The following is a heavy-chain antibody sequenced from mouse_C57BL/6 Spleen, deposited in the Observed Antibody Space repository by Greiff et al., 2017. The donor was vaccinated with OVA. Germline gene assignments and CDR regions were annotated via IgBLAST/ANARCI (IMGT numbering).Heavy chain of an antibody. V-gene: IGHV3-6*01. CDR1: GYSITSGYY. CDR3: AREENYDYDWYFDV. Sequence: EVKLMESGPGLVKPSQSLSLTCSVTGYSITSGYYWNWIRQFPGNKLEWMGYISYDGSNNYNPSLKNRISITRDTSKNQFFLKLNSVTTEDTATYYCAREENYDYDWYFDVWGTGATVTVSS. J-gene: IGHJ1*03. CDR2: ISYDGSN. D-gene: IGHD2-4*01.